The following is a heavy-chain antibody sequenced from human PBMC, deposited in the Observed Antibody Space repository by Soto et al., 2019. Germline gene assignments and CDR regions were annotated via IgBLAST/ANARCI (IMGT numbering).Heavy chain of an antibody. J-gene: IGHJ4*02. CDR2: ISGSGGST. CDR3: EKGPNTNYYDSSGYSNYFDY. D-gene: IGHD3-22*01. CDR1: GFTFSSYA. V-gene: IGHV3-23*01. Sequence: GGSLRLSCAASGFTFSSYAMSWVRQAPGKGLEWVSAISGSGGSTYYADSVKGRFTISRDNSKNTLYLQMNSMRAEDTAVYYCEKGPNTNYYDSSGYSNYFDYWGQGTLVTVSS.